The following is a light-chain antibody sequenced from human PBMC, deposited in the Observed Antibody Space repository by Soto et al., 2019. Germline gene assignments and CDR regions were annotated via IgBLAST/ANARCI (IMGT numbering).Light chain of an antibody. CDR1: SSNVGGYNY. CDR2: DVT. Sequence: QSALTQPRSVSGSPGQSVTISCTGTSSNVGGYNYVSWYQQHPGKAPKLMIYDVTKRPSGVPDRFYASKSDNTASLTISGLQAEDEADYDCCSYAGSYSAVFGGGTKVTVL. CDR3: CSYAGSYSAV. J-gene: IGLJ2*01. V-gene: IGLV2-11*01.